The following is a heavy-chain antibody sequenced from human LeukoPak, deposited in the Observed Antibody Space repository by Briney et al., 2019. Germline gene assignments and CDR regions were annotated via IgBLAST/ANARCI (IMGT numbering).Heavy chain of an antibody. Sequence: GGSLRLSCAASGFTFSSYTMNWVRQAPGKGLEWVSSISSSSNYIYYADSVKGRFTISRDNAKNSLYLQMNSLRAEDTAIYYCAKLGSHCDTTPTRCWFDPWGQGTLVTVSS. V-gene: IGHV3-21*04. J-gene: IGHJ5*02. CDR2: ISSSSNYI. D-gene: IGHD3-22*01. CDR3: AKLGSHCDTTPTRCWFDP. CDR1: GFTFSSYT.